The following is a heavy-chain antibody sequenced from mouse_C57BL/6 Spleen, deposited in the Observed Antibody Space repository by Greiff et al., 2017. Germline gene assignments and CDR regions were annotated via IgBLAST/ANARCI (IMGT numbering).Heavy chain of an antibody. Sequence: QVQLQQPGAELVKPGASVKMSCKASGYTFTSYWITWVKQRPGQGLEWIGDIYPGSGSTNSNEKFKSKATLTVDTSSSTAYMQLSSLTSENSAVYYCARVGSNYAPKEDWGKGTSVTVSS. D-gene: IGHD2-5*01. CDR3: ARVGSNYAPKED. V-gene: IGHV1-55*01. J-gene: IGHJ4*01. CDR1: GYTFTSYW. CDR2: IYPGSGST.